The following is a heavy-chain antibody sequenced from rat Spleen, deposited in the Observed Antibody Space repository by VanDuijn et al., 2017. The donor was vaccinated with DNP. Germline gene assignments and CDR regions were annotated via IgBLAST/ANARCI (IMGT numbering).Heavy chain of an antibody. J-gene: IGHJ3*01. V-gene: IGHV5-7*01. D-gene: IGHD1-7*01. Sequence: EVQLVESGGGLVKPGRSLKLSCAASGFTFRDYYMAWVRQAPTKGLEWVATIIYDGSSTYYRDSVKGRFTISRDNAENTVYLQMNSLRSEDTATYYCATSSYFGYDYGFAYWGQGALVTVSS. CDR1: GFTFRDYY. CDR3: ATSSYFGYDYGFAY. CDR2: IIYDGSST.